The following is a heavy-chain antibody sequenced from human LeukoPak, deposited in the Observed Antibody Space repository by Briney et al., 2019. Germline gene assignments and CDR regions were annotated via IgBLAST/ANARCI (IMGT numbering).Heavy chain of an antibody. J-gene: IGHJ4*02. Sequence: GGSLKISCKGSGYSFTNYWIGWVRQMPGKGPEWMGIIYPGDSDTRYSPSFQGQVTISVDKSISTAYLQWSSLKASDSAMYYCARCGEGKHLDYWGQGTLVTVSS. V-gene: IGHV5-51*01. D-gene: IGHD3-10*01. CDR1: GYSFTNYW. CDR3: ARCGEGKHLDY. CDR2: IYPGDSDT.